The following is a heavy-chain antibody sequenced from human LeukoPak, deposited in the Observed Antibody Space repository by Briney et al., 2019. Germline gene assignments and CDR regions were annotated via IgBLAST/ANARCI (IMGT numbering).Heavy chain of an antibody. CDR1: GGTFSSYA. V-gene: IGHV1-69*06. J-gene: IGHJ4*02. CDR2: IIPIFGTA. CDR3: ARDLGSGSYYNPFDY. Sequence: SVKVSCKASGGTFSSYAISWVRQAPGQGLEWMGGIIPIFGTANYAQKFQGRVTITADKSTSTAYMELSSLRSEDTAVYYCARDLGSGSYYNPFDYWGRGTLVTVSS. D-gene: IGHD3-10*01.